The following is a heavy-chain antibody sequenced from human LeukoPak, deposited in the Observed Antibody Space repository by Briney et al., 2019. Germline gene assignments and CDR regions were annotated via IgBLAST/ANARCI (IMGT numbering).Heavy chain of an antibody. CDR2: IYPGDSDT. CDR1: GYSFTSYW. Sequence: GESLKISCQGSGYSFTSYWIGWVRQMPGKGLEWMGIIYPGDSDTRYSPSFQGQVTISADKSISTAYLQWSSLKASDTAMYYCARHHDSSGFLDAFDIWGQGTMVTVSS. J-gene: IGHJ3*02. CDR3: ARHHDSSGFLDAFDI. V-gene: IGHV5-51*01. D-gene: IGHD3-22*01.